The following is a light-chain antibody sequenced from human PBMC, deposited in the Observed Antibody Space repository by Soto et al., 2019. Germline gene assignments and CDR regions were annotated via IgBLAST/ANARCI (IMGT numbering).Light chain of an antibody. J-gene: IGKJ1*01. Sequence: DIQMTQSPSTLSASVVYRVTITFRASQSISSWLASYQQKPGKAPKLLIYKASSLESGVPSRFSGSGSGTEFTLTISSLQPDDFATYYCQNYNSYSEAFGQGTKVDIK. CDR3: QNYNSYSEA. CDR2: KAS. CDR1: QSISSW. V-gene: IGKV1-5*03.